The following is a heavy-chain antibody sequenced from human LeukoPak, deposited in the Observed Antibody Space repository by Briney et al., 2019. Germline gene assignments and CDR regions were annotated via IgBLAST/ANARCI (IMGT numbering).Heavy chain of an antibody. V-gene: IGHV3-23*01. D-gene: IGHD2-2*01. J-gene: IGHJ5*02. Sequence: GGSLRLSCAASGFTFSNYAMSWVRQAPGKGLEWVSSIRGSGHSTYYADSVKGRFTISRDNAKNSLYLQMNSLRAEDTAVYYCAREGCSSTSCYDPWGQGTLVTVSS. CDR1: GFTFSNYA. CDR2: IRGSGHST. CDR3: AREGCSSTSCYDP.